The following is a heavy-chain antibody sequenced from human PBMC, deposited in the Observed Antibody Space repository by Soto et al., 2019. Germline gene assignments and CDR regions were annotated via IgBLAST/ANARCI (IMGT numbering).Heavy chain of an antibody. V-gene: IGHV3-23*01. CDR3: AKQFIGDYQTFDY. D-gene: IGHD4-17*01. CDR1: GFTFSTYA. CDR2: MSGSGGST. J-gene: IGHJ4*02. Sequence: GGSLRLSCAASGFTFSTYARSWVRQAPGKGLEWVSAMSGSGGSTYYADSAKGRFTISRDNSKNTLYRQMNSLRAEDTAVYYCAKQFIGDYQTFDYWSQGTRVTVSS.